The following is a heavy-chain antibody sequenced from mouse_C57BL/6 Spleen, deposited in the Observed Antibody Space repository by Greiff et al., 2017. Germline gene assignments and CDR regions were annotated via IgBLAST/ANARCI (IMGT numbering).Heavy chain of an antibody. CDR1: GYAFSSYW. D-gene: IGHD1-1*01. J-gene: IGHJ2*01. CDR3: ARILYYYGSSYFDY. V-gene: IGHV1-80*01. Sequence: QVQLQQPGAELVKPGASVKISCKASGYAFSSYWMNWVKQRPGKGLEWIGQIYPGDGDTNYNGKFKGKATLTADKSSSTAYMQLSSLTSEDSAVYFCARILYYYGSSYFDYWGQGTTLTVSS. CDR2: IYPGDGDT.